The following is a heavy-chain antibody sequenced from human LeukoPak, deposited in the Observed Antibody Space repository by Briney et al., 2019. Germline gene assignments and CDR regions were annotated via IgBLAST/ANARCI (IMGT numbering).Heavy chain of an antibody. J-gene: IGHJ6*04. CDR2: ISYDGSNK. Sequence: PGGSLRLSCAASGFTFSSYAMHWVRQAPGKGLEWVAVISYDGSNKYYADSVKGRFTISRDNSKNTLYLQMNSLRAEDTAVYYCARDKGKLRYFDWLSRGGYYYYGMDVWGKGTTVTVSS. CDR1: GFTFSSYA. D-gene: IGHD3-9*01. CDR3: ARDKGKLRYFDWLSRGGYYYYGMDV. V-gene: IGHV3-30*04.